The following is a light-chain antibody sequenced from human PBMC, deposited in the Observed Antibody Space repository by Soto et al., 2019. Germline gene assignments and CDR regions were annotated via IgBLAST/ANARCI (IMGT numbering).Light chain of an antibody. J-gene: IGKJ1*01. CDR2: AAS. CDR3: QQCYSSPRA. CDR1: QSISTY. V-gene: IGKV1-39*01. Sequence: DIQMNQSPSTLSAGVGDRVTITCRASQSISTYRNWYQQKAGNAPPLLIYAASSLQSGVPSRFSGVGSGTDFTLTINTLPPEDFSTYYFQQCYSSPRAFGQVNQVEI.